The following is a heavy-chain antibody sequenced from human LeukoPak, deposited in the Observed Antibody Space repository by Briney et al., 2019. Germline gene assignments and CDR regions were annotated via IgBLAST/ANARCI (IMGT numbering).Heavy chain of an antibody. V-gene: IGHV3-48*03. D-gene: IGHD3-10*01. CDR2: ISSSGSTI. CDR3: ARGISGNGNNWFDP. J-gene: IGHJ5*02. CDR1: GFTFSSYE. Sequence: PGGSLRLSCAASGFTFSSYEMNWVRQAPGKGLEWVSYISSSGSTIYYADSVKGRFTISRDNAKNSLYLQMNSLRAEDTAVYYCARGISGNGNNWFDPWGQGTLVTVSS.